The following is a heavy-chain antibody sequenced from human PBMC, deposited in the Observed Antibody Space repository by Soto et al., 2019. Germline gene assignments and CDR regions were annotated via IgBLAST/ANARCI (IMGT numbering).Heavy chain of an antibody. CDR3: ARSSSSRTYYYYYYGMDV. J-gene: IGHJ6*02. Sequence: GASVKVSCKASGGTFSSYAISWVRQAPGQGLEWMGGIIPIFGTANYAQKFQGRVTITADESTSTAYMELSSLRSEDTAVYYCARSSSSRTYYYYYYGMDVWGQGTTVTVSS. CDR2: IIPIFGTA. D-gene: IGHD6-13*01. CDR1: GGTFSSYA. V-gene: IGHV1-69*13.